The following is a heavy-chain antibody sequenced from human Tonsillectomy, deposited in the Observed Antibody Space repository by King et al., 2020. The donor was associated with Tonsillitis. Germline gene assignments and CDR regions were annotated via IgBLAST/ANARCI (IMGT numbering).Heavy chain of an antibody. Sequence: VQLVESGAEVKKPGASVKVSCQASGYTFTAYDIHWIRQAPGQGLEWMGWINPNSDGTNYAQKFQVRVTMTRDTSISTAYMGLSRLRSDDTAVYYCVRDSAWLTTVTRFDPWGQGTLVSVSS. CDR2: INPNSDGT. J-gene: IGHJ5*02. CDR3: VRDSAWLTTVTRFDP. CDR1: GYTFTAYD. D-gene: IGHD4-17*01. V-gene: IGHV1-2*02.